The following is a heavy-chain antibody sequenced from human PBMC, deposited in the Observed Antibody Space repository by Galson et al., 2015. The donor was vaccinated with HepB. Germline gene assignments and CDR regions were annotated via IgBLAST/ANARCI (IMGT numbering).Heavy chain of an antibody. CDR1: GGTFSSYA. CDR3: ARDPTVGYYGSGSYWGWFDP. V-gene: IGHV1-69*11. J-gene: IGHJ5*02. D-gene: IGHD3-10*01. CDR2: IIPILGTA. Sequence: SVKVSCKASGGTFSSYAISWMRQAPGQGLEWMGRIIPILGTANYAQKFQGRVTITADESTSTAYMELSSLRSEDTAVYYCARDPTVGYYGSGSYWGWFDPWGQGTLVTVSS.